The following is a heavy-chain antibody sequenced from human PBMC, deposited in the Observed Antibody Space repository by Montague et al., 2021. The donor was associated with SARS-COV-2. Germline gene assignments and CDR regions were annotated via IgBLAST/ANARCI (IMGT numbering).Heavy chain of an antibody. CDR2: TYYRSRWSN. Sequence: CAISGDSVVNNSATWHWNRPAPSRGLELLGRTYYRSRWSNDYAVSVRSRIIINPDTSTNQFSLQLSSVTPEDTAVYFCARERWAVGVSFDYWGQGTLVTVSS. CDR1: GDSVVNNSAT. J-gene: IGHJ4*02. CDR3: ARERWAVGVSFDY. V-gene: IGHV6-1*01. D-gene: IGHD1-26*01.